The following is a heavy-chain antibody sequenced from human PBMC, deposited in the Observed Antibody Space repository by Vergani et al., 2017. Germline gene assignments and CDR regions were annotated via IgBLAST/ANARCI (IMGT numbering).Heavy chain of an antibody. CDR3: ARGRPYYYGSGSYYWFDP. CDR1: GFTFSSYD. J-gene: IGHJ5*02. CDR2: IGTAGDT. V-gene: IGHV3-13*04. D-gene: IGHD3-10*01. Sequence: EVQLVESGGGLVQPGGSLRLSCAASGFTFSSYDMHWVRQATGKCLEWVSAIGTAGDTYYPGSVKGRFTISRENAKNSLYLQMNSLRAGDTAVYYCARGRPYYYGSGSYYWFDPWGQGTLVTVSS.